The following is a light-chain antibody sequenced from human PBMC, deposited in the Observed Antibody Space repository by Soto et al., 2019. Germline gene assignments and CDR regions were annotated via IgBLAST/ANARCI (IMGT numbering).Light chain of an antibody. V-gene: IGKV2-30*01. J-gene: IGKJ2*01. CDR3: RQGTHWPPYT. CDR2: KVS. Sequence: EVVMTQSPLSLPVTLGQPASISCRSSQSLAYIDGNTYLSWFQQRPGQSPRRLIYKVSNRESGXPXRXXGSGSSTDFTLKISRVEAEDVGVYYCRQGTHWPPYTFGQGTKLEIK. CDR1: QSLAYIDGNTY.